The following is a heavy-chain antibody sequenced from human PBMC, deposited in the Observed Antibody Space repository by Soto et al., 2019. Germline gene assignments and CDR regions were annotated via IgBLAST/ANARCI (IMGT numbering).Heavy chain of an antibody. CDR2: MNPNSGNT. J-gene: IGHJ5*02. CDR1: GYTFTSYD. V-gene: IGHV1-8*01. D-gene: IGHD4-17*01. Sequence: ASVKVSCKASGYTFTSYDINWVRQATGQGLEYLGWMNPNSGNTAYVQKFQGRVTMTWDTSITTAYMELSSLRSEDTAVYFCARGIKYGAYSRWFDPWGQGPLVTV. CDR3: ARGIKYGAYSRWFDP.